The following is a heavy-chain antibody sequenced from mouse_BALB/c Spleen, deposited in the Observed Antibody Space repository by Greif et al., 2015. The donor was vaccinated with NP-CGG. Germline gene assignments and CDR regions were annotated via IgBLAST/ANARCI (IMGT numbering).Heavy chain of an antibody. CDR2: IDPANGNT. CDR1: GFNIKDTY. Sequence: VQLQQSGAELVKPGASVKLSCTASGFNIKDTYMHWVKQRPEQGLEWIGRIDPANGNTKYDPKFQGKATITADTSSNTAYLQLSSLTSEDTAVYYCARMITTAWFAYWGQGTLVTVSA. J-gene: IGHJ3*01. CDR3: ARMITTAWFAY. D-gene: IGHD2-4*01. V-gene: IGHV14-3*02.